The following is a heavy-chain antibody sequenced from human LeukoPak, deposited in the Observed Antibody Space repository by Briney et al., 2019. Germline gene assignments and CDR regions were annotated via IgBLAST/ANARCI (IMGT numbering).Heavy chain of an antibody. V-gene: IGHV4-39*01. CDR2: IYYSGST. CDR3: ARAILYYYDSSGHTFDY. CDR1: DGSISSSSYY. Sequence: SETLSLTCTVSDGSISSSSYYWGWIRQPPGKGLEWIGSIYYSGSTYYNPSLKSRVTISVDTSKNQFSLKLSSVTAADTAVYYCARAILYYYDSSGHTFDYWGQGTLVTVSS. J-gene: IGHJ4*02. D-gene: IGHD3-22*01.